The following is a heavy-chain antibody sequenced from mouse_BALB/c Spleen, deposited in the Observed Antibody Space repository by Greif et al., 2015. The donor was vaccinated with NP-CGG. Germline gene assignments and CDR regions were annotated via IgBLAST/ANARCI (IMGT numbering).Heavy chain of an antibody. D-gene: IGHD2-1*01. Sequence: QVQLQQSGPELVKPGASVKMSCKASGYTFTSYYIHWVKQRPGQGLEWIGWIYPGDGSTKYNEKFKGKTTLTADKSSSTAYMLLSSLTSEDSAIYFCARYYGNYFQYFDYWGQGTTLTVSS. CDR3: ARYYGNYFQYFDY. V-gene: IGHV1S56*01. J-gene: IGHJ2*01. CDR1: GYTFTSYY. CDR2: IYPGDGST.